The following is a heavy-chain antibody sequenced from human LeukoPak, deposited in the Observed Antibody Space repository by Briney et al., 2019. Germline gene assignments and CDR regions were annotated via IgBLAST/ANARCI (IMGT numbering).Heavy chain of an antibody. CDR3: ARRVWEQRSVAHENWFDP. Sequence: SETLSLTCTASGDSSNTYSWNWIRQPAGKALEWIGRISSSGNTNYNPSLRSRVTMSLDRSKNQFSLKLSSVTAADTAVYYCARRVWEQRSVAHENWFDPWGQGTLVSVSS. CDR1: GDSSNTYS. J-gene: IGHJ5*02. D-gene: IGHD1/OR15-1a*01. V-gene: IGHV4-4*07. CDR2: ISSSGNT.